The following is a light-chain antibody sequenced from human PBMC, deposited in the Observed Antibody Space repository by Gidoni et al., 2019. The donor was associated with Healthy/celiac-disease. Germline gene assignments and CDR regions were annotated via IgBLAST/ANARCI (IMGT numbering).Light chain of an antibody. Sequence: DIQMTQFPSSLSASVGDRVTITCRASQSISSYLNWYQQKPGQAPKLLIYAASSLQSGVPSRFSGSGSGTDFTLTISSLQPEDVATYYCQQGYSTPLTFGGGTKVEIK. CDR1: QSISSY. CDR3: QQGYSTPLT. CDR2: AAS. J-gene: IGKJ4*01. V-gene: IGKV1-39*01.